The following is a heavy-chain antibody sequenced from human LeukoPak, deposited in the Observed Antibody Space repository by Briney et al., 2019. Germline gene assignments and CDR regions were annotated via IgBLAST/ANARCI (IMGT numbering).Heavy chain of an antibody. CDR1: GFTVSSND. Sequence: GGSLRLSCAASGFTVSSNDMSWVRQAAGKGLECSSVIYSGGSTDYADSVKGRLTISRDNSKNTLYLQMNSLRAEDTAVYYCERVVDHDYGDYYLDYWGQGTLVTVSS. CDR2: IYSGGST. J-gene: IGHJ4*02. V-gene: IGHV3-53*01. CDR3: ERVVDHDYGDYYLDY. D-gene: IGHD4-17*01.